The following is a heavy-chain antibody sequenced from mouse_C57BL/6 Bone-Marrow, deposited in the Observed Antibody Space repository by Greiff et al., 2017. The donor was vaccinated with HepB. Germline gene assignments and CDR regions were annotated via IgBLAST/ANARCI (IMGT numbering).Heavy chain of an antibody. J-gene: IGHJ4*01. Sequence: EVQVVESGGGLVQPKGSLKLSCAASGFSFNTYAMNWVRQAPGKGLEWVARIRSKSNNYATYYADSVKDRFTISRDDSESMLYLQMNNLKTEDTAMYYCVRYSNYVPYYAMDYWGQGTSVTVSS. CDR1: GFSFNTYA. CDR3: VRYSNYVPYYAMDY. D-gene: IGHD2-5*01. V-gene: IGHV10-1*01. CDR2: IRSKSNNYAT.